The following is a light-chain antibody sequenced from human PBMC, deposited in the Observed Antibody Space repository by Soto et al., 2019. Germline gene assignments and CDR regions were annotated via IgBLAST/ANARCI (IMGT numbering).Light chain of an antibody. V-gene: IGKV1-17*01. Sequence: DIQMTQSPSSLSSSVGDRVTITCRVSQAIGDDLAWYQRKAGKAPKRLIYDASFLERGVTSRFRGSGSGTEVTLTISSLQLVDCATYYCLQHHIYPRTLGGRTEVEI. J-gene: IGKJ4*01. CDR3: LQHHIYPRT. CDR1: QAIGDD. CDR2: DAS.